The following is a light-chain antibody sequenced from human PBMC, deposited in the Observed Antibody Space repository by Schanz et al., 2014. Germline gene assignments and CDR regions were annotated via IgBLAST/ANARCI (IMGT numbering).Light chain of an antibody. CDR3: QQYNNWPLT. Sequence: EIVMTQSPATLSVSPGERATLSCRASQSVSSNLAWYQHKPGQAPRLLIYGASTRATGVAAIFSGSGSGTEFTLTISSLQSEDFAVYYCQQYNNWPLTFGGGTKVEIK. J-gene: IGKJ4*01. CDR1: QSVSSN. CDR2: GAS. V-gene: IGKV3-15*01.